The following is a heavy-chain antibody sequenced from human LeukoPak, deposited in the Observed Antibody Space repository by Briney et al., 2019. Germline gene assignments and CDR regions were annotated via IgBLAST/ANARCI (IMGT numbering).Heavy chain of an antibody. Sequence: GGSLRLSCAASGFTFSSYWMHWVRQAPGKGLVWVSRINSDGSSTSYADSVKGRFTISRDNAKNTLYLQMNSLRAEDTAVYYCARQYSTHYYFDYWGQGTLVTVSS. D-gene: IGHD6-13*01. CDR3: ARQYSTHYYFDY. V-gene: IGHV3-74*01. CDR2: INSDGSST. J-gene: IGHJ4*02. CDR1: GFTFSSYW.